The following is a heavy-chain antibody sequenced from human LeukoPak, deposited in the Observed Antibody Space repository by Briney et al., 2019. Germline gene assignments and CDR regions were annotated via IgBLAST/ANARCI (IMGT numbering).Heavy chain of an antibody. CDR2: MNPNSGNT. V-gene: IGHV1-8*03. J-gene: IGHJ4*02. CDR3: ARGLSVGATTPPGY. D-gene: IGHD1-26*01. CDR1: GYTFTSYD. Sequence: ASVKVSCKASGYTFTSYDINWVRQATGQGLEWMGWMNPNSGNTGYAQKFQGRVTITRNTSISTAYMELSSLRSEDTAVYYYARGLSVGATTPPGYWGQGTLVTVSS.